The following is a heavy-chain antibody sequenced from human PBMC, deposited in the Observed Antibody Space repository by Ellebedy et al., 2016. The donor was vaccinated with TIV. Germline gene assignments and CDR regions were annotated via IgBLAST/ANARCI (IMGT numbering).Heavy chain of an antibody. CDR1: GFTFRTFG. D-gene: IGHD2-21*01. J-gene: IGHJ4*02. V-gene: IGHV3-33*08. CDR2: IWSDGNNK. CDR3: ARVHCGSVSCFGWDLDY. Sequence: GESLKISCAASGFTFRTFGIHWVRQAPGKGLEWVAVIWSDGNNKYYADFVKGRFTISRDNSKNTSYLQMNSLRAEDTAVYYCARVHCGSVSCFGWDLDYWGQGTLVTVSS.